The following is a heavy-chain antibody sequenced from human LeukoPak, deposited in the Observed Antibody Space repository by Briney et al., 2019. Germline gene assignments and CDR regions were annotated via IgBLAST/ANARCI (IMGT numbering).Heavy chain of an antibody. D-gene: IGHD3-22*01. V-gene: IGHV1-69*13. J-gene: IGHJ3*02. CDR3: ASLGGNYYDSSGYYYGGDAFDI. Sequence: ASVKVSCKASGGTFISYAISWVRQAPGQGLEWMGGIIPIFGTANYAQKFQGRVTITADESTSTAYMELSSLRSEDTAVYYCASLGGNYYDSSGYYYGGDAFDIWGQGTMVTVSS. CDR1: GGTFISYA. CDR2: IIPIFGTA.